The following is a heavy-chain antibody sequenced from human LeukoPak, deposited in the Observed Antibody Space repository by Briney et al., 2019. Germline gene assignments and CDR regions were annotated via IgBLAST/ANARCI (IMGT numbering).Heavy chain of an antibody. V-gene: IGHV3-21*01. Sequence: GSLRLSCEASGFTFSNYNMNWVRQAPGKGLEWVSSISSGSSYIYYADSVKGRFTISRDNAKNSLYLQMTSLRAEDTAVYYCARGTNWGGDDAFDIWGQGTMVTVSS. CDR1: GFTFSNYN. D-gene: IGHD7-27*01. CDR2: ISSGSSYI. CDR3: ARGTNWGGDDAFDI. J-gene: IGHJ3*02.